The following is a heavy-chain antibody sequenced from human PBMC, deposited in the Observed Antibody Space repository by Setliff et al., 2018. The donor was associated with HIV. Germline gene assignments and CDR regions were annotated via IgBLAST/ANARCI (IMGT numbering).Heavy chain of an antibody. CDR1: GFSLATSGLR. CDR3: ALSTSIYYYFDN. Sequence: SGHTLVNPTQTLTLTCTFSGFSLATSGLRVSWIRQPPGKALEWLARIDWDDEKIYNTSLKTRLTISKDTSKNQVVLTVTDVDPVDTATYYFALSTSIYYYFDNWGQGTLVTVS. CDR2: IDWDDEK. V-gene: IGHV2-70*04. J-gene: IGHJ4*02. D-gene: IGHD2-21*01.